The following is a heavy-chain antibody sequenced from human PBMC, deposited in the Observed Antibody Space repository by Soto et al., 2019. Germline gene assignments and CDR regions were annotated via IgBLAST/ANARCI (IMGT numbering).Heavy chain of an antibody. Sequence: QVQLVQSGAEVKKPGSSVKVSCKASGGTFSSYTISWVRQAPGQGLEWMGRIIPILGIANYAQKFQGRVTITADKYTSTAYMELSSMRSEDTAVYYCARDGATADFDYWGQGTLVTVSS. D-gene: IGHD5-12*01. V-gene: IGHV1-69*08. CDR1: GGTFSSYT. J-gene: IGHJ4*02. CDR2: IIPILGIA. CDR3: ARDGATADFDY.